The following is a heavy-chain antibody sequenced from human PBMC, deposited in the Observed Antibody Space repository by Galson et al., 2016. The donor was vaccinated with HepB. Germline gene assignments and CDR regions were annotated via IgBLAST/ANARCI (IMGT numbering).Heavy chain of an antibody. D-gene: IGHD1-1*01. V-gene: IGHV3-23*01. CDR3: AKERLVRRIFDH. CDR2: ISTRRTT. J-gene: IGHJ4*02. CDR1: GFVFSNFG. Sequence: SLRLSCAASGFVFSNFGLSWVRQAPGKGLEWVASISTRRTTYYSDSVQGRFTISRDNSNNTLYLQMNGLRADDTAVYYCAKERLVRRIFDHWGQGNLLTVSS.